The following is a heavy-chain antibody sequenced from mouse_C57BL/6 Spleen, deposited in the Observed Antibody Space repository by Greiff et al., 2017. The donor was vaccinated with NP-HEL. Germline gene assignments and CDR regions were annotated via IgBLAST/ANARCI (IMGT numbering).Heavy chain of an antibody. J-gene: IGHJ4*01. CDR2: IYPSDSET. CDR1: GYTFTSYW. CDR3: ARWDTHYAMDY. D-gene: IGHD4-1*01. V-gene: IGHV1-61*01. Sequence: QVQLQQPGAELVRPGSSVKLSCKASGYTFTSYWMDWVKQRPGQGLEWIGNIYPSDSETHYNQKFKDKATLTVDKSSSTAYMQLSSLTSEDSAVYYCARWDTHYAMDYWGQGTSVTVSS.